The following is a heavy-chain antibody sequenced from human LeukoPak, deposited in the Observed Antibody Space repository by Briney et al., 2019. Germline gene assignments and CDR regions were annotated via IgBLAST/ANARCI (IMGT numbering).Heavy chain of an antibody. CDR1: GFTFGTYS. V-gene: IGHV3-21*01. D-gene: IGHD4-11*01. CDR3: ARDRTAVKVLDY. CDR2: ICSSSSYI. Sequence: GGSLRLSCAASGFTFGTYSMNWVRQAPGKGLEWVSSICSSSSYIYYADSVMGRFTISRDNAKNSLYLQMNSLGAEDTAVYYCARDRTAVKVLDYWGQGTLVTVSS. J-gene: IGHJ4*02.